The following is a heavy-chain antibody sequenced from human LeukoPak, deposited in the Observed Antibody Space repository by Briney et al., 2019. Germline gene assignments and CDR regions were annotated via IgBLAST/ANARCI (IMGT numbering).Heavy chain of an antibody. V-gene: IGHV1-2*02. CDR3: ASLWFGELSYFDY. J-gene: IGHJ4*02. CDR1: GYTFTGYY. D-gene: IGHD3-10*01. Sequence: ASVKVSCKASGYTFTGYYMHWVRQAPGQGLEWMGWINPNSGGTNYAQKFQGRVIMTRDTSISTAYVELSRLRSDDTAVYYCASLWFGELSYFDYWGQGTLVTVSS. CDR2: INPNSGGT.